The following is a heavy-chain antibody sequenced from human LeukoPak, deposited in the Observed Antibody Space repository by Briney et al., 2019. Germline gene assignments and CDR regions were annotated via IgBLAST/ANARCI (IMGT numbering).Heavy chain of an antibody. Sequence: SGTLSLTCAVSGGSISSSNWCSWVRQPPGKGLEWIGEIYHSGSTNYNPSLKSRVTISVDKSKNQFSLKLSSVTAADTAVYYCARDKRWFGELLQGIRYYFDYWGQGTLVTVSS. V-gene: IGHV4-4*02. CDR2: IYHSGST. CDR3: ARDKRWFGELLQGIRYYFDY. CDR1: GGSISSSNW. J-gene: IGHJ4*02. D-gene: IGHD3-10*01.